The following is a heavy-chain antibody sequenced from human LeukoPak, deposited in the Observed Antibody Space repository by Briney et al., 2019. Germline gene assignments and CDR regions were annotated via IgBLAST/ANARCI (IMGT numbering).Heavy chain of an antibody. D-gene: IGHD1-26*01. CDR1: GFTFSTYE. CDR2: ISSSGNTV. V-gene: IGHV3-48*03. Sequence: SGGSLRLSCAASGFTFSTYEMNWVRQAPGKGLEWVSYISSSGNTVYYADSVKGRFTISRDNAKKSLYLQMNSLRAEDTALYYRARTVGATDSLDYWGQGTLVTVSS. CDR3: ARTVGATDSLDY. J-gene: IGHJ4*02.